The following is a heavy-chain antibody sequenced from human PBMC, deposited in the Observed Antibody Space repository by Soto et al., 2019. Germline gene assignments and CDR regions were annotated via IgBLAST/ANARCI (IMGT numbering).Heavy chain of an antibody. CDR3: ARLDYIYCYTHFAY. J-gene: IGHJ4*02. CDR2: IYHTGST. D-gene: IGHD2-21*01. CDR1: SHSRASHY. V-gene: IGHV4-59*11. Sequence: SETFSSTSIVSSHSRASHYCHWIRYPPGKGLEWIGYIYHTGSTNYNPSFKSRITISLDTSYIQFSLNLTSVTAEDTALYYCARLDYIYCYTHFAYWGRGALVTVSS.